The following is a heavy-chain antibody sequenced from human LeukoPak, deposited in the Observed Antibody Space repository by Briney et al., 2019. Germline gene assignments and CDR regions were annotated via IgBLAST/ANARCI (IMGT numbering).Heavy chain of an antibody. CDR3: ARVRIAAANWFDP. CDR2: MNPNSGNT. D-gene: IGHD6-6*01. J-gene: IGHJ5*02. V-gene: IGHV1-8*01. Sequence: ASVKVSCKASGYTFTSYDINWVRQATGQGLEWMGWMNPNSGNTVYAQKFQGRVTMTRNTSISTAYMELSSLRSEDTAVYYCARVRIAAANWFDPWGQGILVTVPS. CDR1: GYTFTSYD.